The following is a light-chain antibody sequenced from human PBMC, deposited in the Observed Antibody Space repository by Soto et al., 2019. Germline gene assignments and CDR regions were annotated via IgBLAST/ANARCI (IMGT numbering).Light chain of an antibody. V-gene: IGLV2-11*01. Sequence: QSALTQPRSVSGSPGQSVTISCTGTSSDVGGSNYVSWYQQQPGKAPKMMIHDVSERPSGVPDRFSGSKSGTSASLAISGLRSEDEADYYCATWDDSLNSPLFGGGTKLTVL. CDR2: DVS. CDR3: ATWDDSLNSPL. J-gene: IGLJ2*01. CDR1: SSDVGGSNY.